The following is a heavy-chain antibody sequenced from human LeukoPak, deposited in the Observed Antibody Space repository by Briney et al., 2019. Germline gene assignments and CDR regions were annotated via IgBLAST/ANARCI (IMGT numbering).Heavy chain of an antibody. CDR1: GGSISSYY. CDR3: ARQIYDSSGYLLDY. V-gene: IGHV4-59*01. CDR2: IYHSGRT. J-gene: IGHJ4*02. Sequence: KPSETLSLTCTVSGGSISSYYWTWIRQPPGKGLEWIGYIYHSGRTNYNPSLKSRVTISVDTSKNQVSLQVSSVTAADTAVYYCARQIYDSSGYLLDYWGQGTLVTVSS. D-gene: IGHD3-22*01.